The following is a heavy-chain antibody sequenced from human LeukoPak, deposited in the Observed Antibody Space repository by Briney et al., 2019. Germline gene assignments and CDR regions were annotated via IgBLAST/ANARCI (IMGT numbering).Heavy chain of an antibody. Sequence: PSETLSLTCTVSGGSISSYYWSWIRQPAGKGLEWIGRSYTSGSPNYNPSLKGRVTMSVDTSKNQFSLKLSPVTAADTAVYYCARSGGSGFQLDNWGQGTLLTVSS. V-gene: IGHV4-4*07. CDR3: ARSGGSGFQLDN. J-gene: IGHJ4*02. CDR2: SYTSGSP. D-gene: IGHD3-16*01. CDR1: GGSISSYY.